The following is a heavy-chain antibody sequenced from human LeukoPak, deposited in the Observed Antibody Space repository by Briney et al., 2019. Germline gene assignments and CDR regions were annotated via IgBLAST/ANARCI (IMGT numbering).Heavy chain of an antibody. J-gene: IGHJ5*02. Sequence: GGSLRLSCAASGFTFSSYSMNWVRQAPGKGLEWVSSISSSGSYIYYADSVKGRFTISRDNAKNSLYLQMNSLRAEDTAVYYCARGPFIGYCSGGSCYSWFDPWGQGTLVTVSS. CDR3: ARGPFIGYCSGGSCYSWFDP. V-gene: IGHV3-21*01. CDR1: GFTFSSYS. D-gene: IGHD2-15*01. CDR2: ISSSGSYI.